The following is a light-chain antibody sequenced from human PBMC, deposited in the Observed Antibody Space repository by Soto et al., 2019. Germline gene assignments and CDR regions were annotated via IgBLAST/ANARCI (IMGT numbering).Light chain of an antibody. CDR3: QQRSNWLT. CDR1: QSVSSY. CDR2: DAS. V-gene: IGKV3-11*01. J-gene: IGKJ3*01. Sequence: EIVLTQSPATLSLSPGERATLSCRASQSVSSYLAWYQQKPGQAPRLLIYDASNRATGIPARFSGSGSGTDLPSTISNLRPEEFGVYYCQQRSNWLTFGPGTKVDIK.